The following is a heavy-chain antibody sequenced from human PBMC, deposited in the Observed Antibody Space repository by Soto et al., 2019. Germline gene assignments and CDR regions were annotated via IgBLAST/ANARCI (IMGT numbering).Heavy chain of an antibody. CDR1: GFTFSDYY. J-gene: IGHJ6*03. V-gene: IGHV3-11*01. CDR3: ARAVAAAGYYYYYYYYMDV. CDR2: ISSSGSTI. D-gene: IGHD6-13*01. Sequence: PGGSLRLSCAASGFTFSDYYMSWIRQAPGKGLEGVSYISSSGSTIYYADSVKGRFTISRDNAKNSLYLQMNSLRAEDTAVYYCARAVAAAGYYYYYYYYMDVWGKGTTVTVSS.